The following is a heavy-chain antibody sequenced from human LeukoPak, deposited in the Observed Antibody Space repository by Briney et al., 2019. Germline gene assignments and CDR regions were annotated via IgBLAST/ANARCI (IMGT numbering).Heavy chain of an antibody. CDR2: INAGNGNT. D-gene: IGHD2-2*01. CDR3: ARAPGGEGYCSSTSCRTLDY. V-gene: IGHV1-3*01. Sequence: APVTVSCTASGYTFTSYAMHWVRQAPGQRLEWMGWINAGNGNTKYSQKFQGRVTITRDTSASTAYMELSSLRSEDTAVYYCARAPGGEGYCSSTSCRTLDYWGQGTLVTVSS. CDR1: GYTFTSYA. J-gene: IGHJ4*02.